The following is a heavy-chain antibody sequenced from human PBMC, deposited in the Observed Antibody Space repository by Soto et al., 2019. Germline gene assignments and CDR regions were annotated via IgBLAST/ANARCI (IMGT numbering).Heavy chain of an antibody. V-gene: IGHV3-53*02. CDR1: GFTVSNNY. J-gene: IGHJ5*02. D-gene: IGHD1-26*01. Sequence: EVQLVETGGGLIQPGGSLRLSCAASGFTVSNNYMSWVRQAPGKGLEWVSVIYSGGSTYYADSVKGRFTISRDNSKNTLYLQMNNLRAEDTAVSYCARDYRYSGSYFDPWGQGTLVTVSS. CDR3: ARDYRYSGSYFDP. CDR2: IYSGGST.